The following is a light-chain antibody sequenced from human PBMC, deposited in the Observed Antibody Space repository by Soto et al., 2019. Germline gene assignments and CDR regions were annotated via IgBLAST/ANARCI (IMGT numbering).Light chain of an antibody. CDR1: SSDVGGYNY. CDR3: SSYTSSSTF. V-gene: IGLV2-14*01. CDR2: DVS. Sequence: QSALTQPASVSGSPGQSITISCTGTSSDVGGYNYVSWYQQHPDKAPKLMIYDVSNRPSGVSNRFSGSKSGNTASLTISGLQAEDEADYYCSSYTSSSTFFGTGTKVTVL. J-gene: IGLJ1*01.